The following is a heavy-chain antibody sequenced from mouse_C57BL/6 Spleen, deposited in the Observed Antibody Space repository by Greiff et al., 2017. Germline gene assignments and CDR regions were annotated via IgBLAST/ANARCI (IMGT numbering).Heavy chain of an antibody. V-gene: IGHV3-6*01. Sequence: ESGPGLVKPSQSLSLTCSVTGYSITSGYYWNWIRQFPGNKLEWMGYISYDGSNNYNPSLKNRSSITRDTSKNQFFMKLNSVTTEDTATYYCARDTDYCSSSWFAYWGQGTLVTVSA. CDR2: ISYDGSN. J-gene: IGHJ3*01. CDR1: GYSITSGYY. D-gene: IGHD1-1*01. CDR3: ARDTDYCSSSWFAY.